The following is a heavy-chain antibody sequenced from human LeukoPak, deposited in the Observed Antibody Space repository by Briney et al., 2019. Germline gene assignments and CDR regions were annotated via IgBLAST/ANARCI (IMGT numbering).Heavy chain of an antibody. CDR2: INSDGSST. CDR3: ASLMWWYSSKDV. D-gene: IGHD2-15*01. CDR1: GFTFSSYW. Sequence: GGSLRLSRAASGFTFSSYWMHWVRQAPGKGLVWVSRINSDGSSTSYADSVKGRFTISRDNAKNTLYLQMNSLRAEDTAVYYCASLMWWYSSKDVWGQGTTVTVSS. J-gene: IGHJ6*02. V-gene: IGHV3-74*01.